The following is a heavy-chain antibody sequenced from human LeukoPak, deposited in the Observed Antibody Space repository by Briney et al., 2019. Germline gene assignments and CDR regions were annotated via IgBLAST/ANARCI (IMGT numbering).Heavy chain of an antibody. V-gene: IGHV3-74*01. D-gene: IGHD3-22*01. J-gene: IGHJ1*01. CDR1: GFTFSSYW. CDR3: ARAPSEIGGYYPEYFRH. Sequence: GGSLRLSCVASGFTFSSYWMHWVRQAPGKGLVWVSRIKSDGSTRYADSVKGRFTISRDNAKNTVSLQMNSLRAEDTGVYYCARAPSEIGGYYPEYFRHWGQGTLVTVSP. CDR2: IKSDGST.